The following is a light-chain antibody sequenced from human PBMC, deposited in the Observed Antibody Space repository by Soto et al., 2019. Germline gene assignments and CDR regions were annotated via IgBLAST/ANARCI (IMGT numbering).Light chain of an antibody. CDR1: QSVSSSY. V-gene: IGKV3-20*01. J-gene: IGKJ1*01. CDR3: QQYGSSPRT. CDR2: GAS. Sequence: EIVLTQSPGTLSLSPGERATLSCRASQSVSSSYLAWYQQKPGQAPRHLIYGASSRATGIPDRFSGSGSGTDFTLTISRLEPEDFAVYYCQQYGSSPRTFGQGTKVKIK.